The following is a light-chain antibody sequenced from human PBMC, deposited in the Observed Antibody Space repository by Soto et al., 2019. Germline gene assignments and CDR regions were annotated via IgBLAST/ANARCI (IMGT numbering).Light chain of an antibody. V-gene: IGKV3-15*01. CDR1: QSISSS. Sequence: EIVMTQSPATLSVSPGEIATRSCRASQSISSSLAWYQHKAGQAPRLLIHGASTRATGIPDRFSGSGSGTEFALTISSLQTEDCAVYYCQQYSDWPPLTFGGGTKVDIK. CDR2: GAS. J-gene: IGKJ4*01. CDR3: QQYSDWPPLT.